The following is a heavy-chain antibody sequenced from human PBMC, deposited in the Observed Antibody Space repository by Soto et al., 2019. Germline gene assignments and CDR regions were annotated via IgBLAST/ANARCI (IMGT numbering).Heavy chain of an antibody. Sequence: ASVKVSRKVSGYTLTELSMHWVRQAPGKGLEWMGGFDPEDGETIYAQKFQGRVTMTEDTSTDTAYMELSSLRSEDTAVYYCAYLGGIAALDWFDPWGQGTLVTVSS. D-gene: IGHD6-6*01. CDR1: GYTLTELS. V-gene: IGHV1-24*01. CDR3: AYLGGIAALDWFDP. CDR2: FDPEDGET. J-gene: IGHJ5*02.